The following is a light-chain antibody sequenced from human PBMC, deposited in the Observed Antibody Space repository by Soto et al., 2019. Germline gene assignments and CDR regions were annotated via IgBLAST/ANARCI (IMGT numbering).Light chain of an antibody. V-gene: IGKV3-20*01. CDR2: ATS. CDR1: QSVSRTY. J-gene: IGKJ1*01. Sequence: EIVLTQSPGTLSLSPGERATLSCRASQSVSRTYLAWYQQKPVQAPRLLIYATSSRATGIPDRFSGSGSGTDFTLTISRLEPESFAVYYCQQYGRSGTFGQGTKVEIK. CDR3: QQYGRSGT.